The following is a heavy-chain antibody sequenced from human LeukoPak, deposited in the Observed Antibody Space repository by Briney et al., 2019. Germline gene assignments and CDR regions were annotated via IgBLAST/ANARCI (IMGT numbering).Heavy chain of an antibody. Sequence: GGSLRLSCAASGFTFSSYAMSWVRQAPGKGLEWVSTIGFGDDSAYYADSVKGRFTISRDNSKNTLYLQMNYLRAEDTAVYYCARQILWFGELFDYWGQGTLVTVSS. V-gene: IGHV3-23*01. J-gene: IGHJ4*02. CDR3: ARQILWFGELFDY. D-gene: IGHD3-10*01. CDR2: IGFGDDSA. CDR1: GFTFSSYA.